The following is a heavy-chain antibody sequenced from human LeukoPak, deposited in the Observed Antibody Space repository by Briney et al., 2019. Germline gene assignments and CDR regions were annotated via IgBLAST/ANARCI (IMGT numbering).Heavy chain of an antibody. CDR2: MNPNSGNT. V-gene: IGHV1-8*01. J-gene: IGHJ4*02. Sequence: ASVKVSCKASGYTFTSYDINWVRQATGQGLEWMGWMNPNSGNTGYAQKFQGRVTMTRNTSISTAYMELSSLRSEDTAVYHCARGRGPGTISDYWGQGTLVTVPS. CDR1: GYTFTSYD. D-gene: IGHD3-10*01. CDR3: ARGRGPGTISDY.